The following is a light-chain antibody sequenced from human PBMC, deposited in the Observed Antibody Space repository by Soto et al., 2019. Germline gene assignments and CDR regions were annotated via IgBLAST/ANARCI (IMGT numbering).Light chain of an antibody. Sequence: PGERATLSCWASESVGDYLAWYQQKPGQAPRLLIYGATKRTSGTPDRFSGTGSETAFTLAISRLEPGDFAVYYCQQYSTSPLTFGGGTKVDIK. V-gene: IGKV3-20*01. CDR3: QQYSTSPLT. CDR1: ESVGDY. J-gene: IGKJ4*01. CDR2: GAT.